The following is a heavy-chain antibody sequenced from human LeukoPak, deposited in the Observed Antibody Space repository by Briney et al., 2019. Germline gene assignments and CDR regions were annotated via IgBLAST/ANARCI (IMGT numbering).Heavy chain of an antibody. D-gene: IGHD3-22*01. V-gene: IGHV1-69*04. Sequence: SVKVSCKASGGTFSSYAISWVRQAPGQGLEWMGRVIPIFGIANYAQKFQGRVTITADKSTSTAYMELSSLRSEDTAVYYCARDLGYYDSSGLTWGQGTLVTVSS. CDR2: VIPIFGIA. J-gene: IGHJ4*02. CDR3: ARDLGYYDSSGLT. CDR1: GGTFSSYA.